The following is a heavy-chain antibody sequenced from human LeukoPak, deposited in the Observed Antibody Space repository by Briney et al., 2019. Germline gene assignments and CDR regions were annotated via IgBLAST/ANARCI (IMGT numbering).Heavy chain of an antibody. D-gene: IGHD6-13*01. J-gene: IGHJ4*02. CDR1: GGSISSYY. Sequence: SETLSLTCTVSGGSISSYYWSWIRQPPGKGLEWIGYIYTSGSTNYNPSLKSRVTISVVTSKNQFSLKLSSVTAADTAVYYCARGYSSSWYYFDYWGQGTLVTVSS. CDR2: IYTSGST. V-gene: IGHV4-4*09. CDR3: ARGYSSSWYYFDY.